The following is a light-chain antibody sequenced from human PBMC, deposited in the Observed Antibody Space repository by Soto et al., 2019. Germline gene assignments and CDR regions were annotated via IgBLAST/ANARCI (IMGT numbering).Light chain of an antibody. CDR2: DAS. CDR1: QSVSSY. CDR3: QQRSNWRGWT. J-gene: IGKJ1*01. Sequence: EILLTPSPSTLALSPGERATLSCRASQSVSSYLAWYPQKPGQAPRLLIYDASNRATGIPARFSGSGSGTDFTLTISSLEPEDFAVYYCQQRSNWRGWTFGQGTKVDIK. V-gene: IGKV3-11*01.